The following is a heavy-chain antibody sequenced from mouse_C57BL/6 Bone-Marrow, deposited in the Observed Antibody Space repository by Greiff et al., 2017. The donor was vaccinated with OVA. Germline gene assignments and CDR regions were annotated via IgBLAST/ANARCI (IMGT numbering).Heavy chain of an antibody. CDR1: GYTFTSYW. V-gene: IGHV1-55*01. J-gene: IGHJ4*01. CDR2: IYPGSGST. CDR3: AKETAYYSNYDDAMDY. Sequence: QVQLQQPGAELVKPGASVKMSCKASGYTFTSYWITWVKQRPGQGLEWIGDIYPGSGSTNYNEKFKGKATLTADKSSSTAYMELRSLTSEDSAVYCCAKETAYYSNYDDAMDYWGQGTSVTVSS. D-gene: IGHD2-5*01.